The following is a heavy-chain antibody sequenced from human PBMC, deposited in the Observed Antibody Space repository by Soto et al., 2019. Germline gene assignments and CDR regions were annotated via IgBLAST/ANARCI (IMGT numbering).Heavy chain of an antibody. J-gene: IGHJ6*02. CDR3: AKDIVDTIFGVVPYYYGMDV. D-gene: IGHD3-3*01. CDR1: GFTFSSYA. V-gene: IGHV3-23*01. CDR2: ISGSGGST. Sequence: GGSLRLSCAAPGFTFSSYAMSWVRQAPGKGLEWVSAISGSGGSTYYADSVKGRFTISRDNSKNTLYLQMNSLRAEDTAVYYCAKDIVDTIFGVVPYYYGMDVWGQGTTVTVSS.